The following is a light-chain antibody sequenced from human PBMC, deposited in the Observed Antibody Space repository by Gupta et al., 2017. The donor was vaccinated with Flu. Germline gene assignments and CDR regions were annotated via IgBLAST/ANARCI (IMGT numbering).Light chain of an antibody. CDR1: QSVLYSSNNNNY. Sequence: SLGERATINCKSSQSVLYSSNNNNYVAGYQQKPGLPPKLPISWPSTRESGVPDRYSACGSGPDFTLTIISLQAEDVAVPFCQQSYTTPLTYGGETRAEIK. V-gene: IGKV4-1*01. CDR3: QQSYTTPLT. CDR2: WPS. J-gene: IGKJ4*01.